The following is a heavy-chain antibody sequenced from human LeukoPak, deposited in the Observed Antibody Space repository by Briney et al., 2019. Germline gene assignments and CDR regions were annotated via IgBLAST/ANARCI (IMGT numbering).Heavy chain of an antibody. D-gene: IGHD6-19*01. CDR2: VYYSGST. CDR3: ARLEKYSSGWVDY. CDR1: GDSISSYY. V-gene: IGHV4-59*08. J-gene: IGHJ4*02. Sequence: SETLSLTCTVSGDSISSYYWSWIRQPPGKGLEWIGYVYYSGSTNYNPSLMSRVTISVDTSKNQFSLKLSSVTAADTAVYYCARLEKYSSGWVDYWGQGTLVTVSS.